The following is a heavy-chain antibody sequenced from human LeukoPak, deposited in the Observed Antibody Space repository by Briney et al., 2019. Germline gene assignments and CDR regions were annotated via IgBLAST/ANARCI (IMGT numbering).Heavy chain of an antibody. V-gene: IGHV4-59*08. Sequence: SETLSLTCTVSGGSISGYYWNWIRQPPGKGLEWIGYMYYSGSTNYNPSLKSRVTVSVDTSKNQFSLKLSSVTAADTAVYYCARSKWANFDYWGQGTLVTVSS. CDR2: MYYSGST. J-gene: IGHJ4*02. CDR1: GGSISGYY. CDR3: ARSKWANFDY. D-gene: IGHD2-8*01.